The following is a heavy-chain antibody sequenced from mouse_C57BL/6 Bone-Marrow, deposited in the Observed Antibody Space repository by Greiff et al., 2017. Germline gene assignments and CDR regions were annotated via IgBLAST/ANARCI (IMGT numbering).Heavy chain of an antibody. CDR1: GYTFTDYY. Sequence: EVQLQQSGPELVKPGASVKISCKASGYTFTDYYMNWVKQSHGKSLEWIGDINPNNGGTSYNQKFKGKATLTVDKSSSTAYMELRSLTSEDSAVYYCARSIFTTVVANYAMDYWGQGTSVTVSS. CDR3: ARSIFTTVVANYAMDY. V-gene: IGHV1-26*01. CDR2: INPNNGGT. J-gene: IGHJ4*01. D-gene: IGHD1-1*01.